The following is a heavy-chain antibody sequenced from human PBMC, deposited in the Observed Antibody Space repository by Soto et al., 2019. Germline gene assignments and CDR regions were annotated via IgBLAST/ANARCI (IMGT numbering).Heavy chain of an antibody. CDR2: IGGSGGST. Sequence: EVQLLESGGDSVQPGGSLRLSCVASGFTFRDDGMRWVRQAPGRGLEWVSAIGGSGGSTIDADSVQGRFTISRDSSKNTLDLQMNTLRAEDTAIYYCAKRNGAYLGGMDVWGQGTTVTVSS. CDR1: GFTFRDDG. J-gene: IGHJ6*02. D-gene: IGHD4-17*01. V-gene: IGHV3-23*01. CDR3: AKRNGAYLGGMDV.